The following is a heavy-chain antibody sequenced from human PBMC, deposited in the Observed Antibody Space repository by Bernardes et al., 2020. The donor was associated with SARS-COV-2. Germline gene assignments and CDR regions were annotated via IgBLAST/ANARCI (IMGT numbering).Heavy chain of an antibody. Sequence: GSLRLSCAASGFTFSSYAMSWVRHTPGKGLEWVSAITVSGGGTYYADSVKGRFTISRDNSKYTLYLQMNSLRAEDTAIYYCAKEGVSTVTPISLYYFDYWGQGTLVTVSS. CDR3: AKEGVSTVTPISLYYFDY. D-gene: IGHD4-17*01. V-gene: IGHV3-23*01. J-gene: IGHJ4*02. CDR2: ITVSGGGT. CDR1: GFTFSSYA.